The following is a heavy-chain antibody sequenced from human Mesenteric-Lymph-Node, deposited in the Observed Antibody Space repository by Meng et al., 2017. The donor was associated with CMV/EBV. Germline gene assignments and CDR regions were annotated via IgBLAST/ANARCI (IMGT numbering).Heavy chain of an antibody. CDR1: GFSFSSGYY. CDR3: ARIMDGSTSRFDP. J-gene: IGHJ5*02. D-gene: IGHD2-2*01. Sequence: SETLSLTCTVSGFSFSSGYYWGWIRQPPGKGLEWIANIYHLGNTYYNPSLQSRVTISMDTSKNQFSLKLNSVTAADTAVYYCARIMDGSTSRFDPWGQGTLVTVSS. V-gene: IGHV4-38-2*02. CDR2: IYHLGNT.